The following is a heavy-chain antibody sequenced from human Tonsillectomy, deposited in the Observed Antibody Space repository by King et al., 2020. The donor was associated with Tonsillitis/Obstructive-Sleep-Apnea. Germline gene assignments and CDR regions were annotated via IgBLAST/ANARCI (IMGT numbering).Heavy chain of an antibody. V-gene: IGHV5-10-1*03. D-gene: IGHD2-2*01. CDR3: ARPREYCSSTSCCGTQWELDY. CDR2: IDPSDSYT. CDR1: GYSFTSYW. J-gene: IGHJ4*02. Sequence: VQLVESGAEVKKPGESLRISCKGSGYSFTSYWITWVRQMPGKGLEWMGRIDPSDSYTNYSPSFQGHVTISADKSISTAYLQWSSLKASDTAMYYCARPREYCSSTSCCGTQWELDYWGQGTLVTVSS.